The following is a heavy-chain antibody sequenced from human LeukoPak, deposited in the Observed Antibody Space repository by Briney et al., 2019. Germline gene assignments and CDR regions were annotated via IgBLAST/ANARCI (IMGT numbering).Heavy chain of an antibody. CDR3: ARLFDYGHYAGGY. V-gene: IGHV5-51*01. D-gene: IGHD4-17*01. CDR2: IYPGDSDT. Sequence: GASLQISCKGSGYGFTSYWIGWVRQLPGKGREWMGSIYPGDSDTKYSPSFQGQVTISADKSISTAYLQWSSLKASDTAMYYCARLFDYGHYAGGYWGQGTLVTVSS. CDR1: GYGFTSYW. J-gene: IGHJ4*02.